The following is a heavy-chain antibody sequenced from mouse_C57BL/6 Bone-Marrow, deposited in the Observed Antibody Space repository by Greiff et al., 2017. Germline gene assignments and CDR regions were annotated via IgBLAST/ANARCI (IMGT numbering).Heavy chain of an antibody. CDR2: ISSGGSYT. CDR1: GFTFSSYG. J-gene: IGHJ3*01. CDR3: ARQGEAWFAY. Sequence: EVKLVESGGDLVKPGGSLKLSCAASGFTFSSYGMSWVRQTPDQRLEWVATISSGGSYTYYPDSVKGRFTISRDNATNTLYLQMSSLKSEDTAMYYCARQGEAWFAYWGQGTLVTVSA. V-gene: IGHV5-6*01.